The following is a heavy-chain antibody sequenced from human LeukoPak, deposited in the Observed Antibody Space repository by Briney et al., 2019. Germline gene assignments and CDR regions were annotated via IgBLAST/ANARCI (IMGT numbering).Heavy chain of an antibody. CDR1: GFIFSNFD. J-gene: IGHJ4*02. D-gene: IGHD3-3*01. CDR3: ARGGLESPWSGYNAPDF. Sequence: GGSLRRSCAASGFIFSNFDMHWVRQAPGKGLEYVSSISAGGGSTYYAASVKGRFTISRDAVKDTLYLQMGSVRIEDTAVYYCARGGLESPWSGYNAPDFWGQGTLVAVSS. V-gene: IGHV3-64*02. CDR2: ISAGGGST.